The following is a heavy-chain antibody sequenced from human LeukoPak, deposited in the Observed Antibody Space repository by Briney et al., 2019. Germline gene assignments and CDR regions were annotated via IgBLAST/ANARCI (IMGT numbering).Heavy chain of an antibody. CDR3: ARDRVNWNYLSSVDY. J-gene: IGHJ4*02. D-gene: IGHD1-7*01. CDR1: GGSISSYY. Sequence: PSETLSLTCTVSGGSISSYYWSWIRQPAGKGLEWIGRIYTSGSTNYNPSLKSRVTMSVDTSKNQFSLKLSSVTAADTAVYYCARDRVNWNYLSSVDYWGQGTLVTVSS. V-gene: IGHV4-4*07. CDR2: IYTSGST.